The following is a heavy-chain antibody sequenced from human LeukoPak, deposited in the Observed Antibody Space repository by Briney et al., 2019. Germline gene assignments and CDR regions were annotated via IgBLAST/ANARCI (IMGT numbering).Heavy chain of an antibody. J-gene: IGHJ5*02. CDR2: INPSGGTT. Sequence: ASVKVSCKASGYTFTSYHMHWVRQAPGQGLEWMGIINPSGGTTNYAQKFRGRVTMTRDMSTSTVYMELSRLRSDDTAVYYCARDYERIIMVRGVPLSPQTVFDPWGQGTLVTVSS. V-gene: IGHV1-46*01. CDR1: GYTFTSYH. CDR3: ARDYERIIMVRGVPLSPQTVFDP. D-gene: IGHD3-10*01.